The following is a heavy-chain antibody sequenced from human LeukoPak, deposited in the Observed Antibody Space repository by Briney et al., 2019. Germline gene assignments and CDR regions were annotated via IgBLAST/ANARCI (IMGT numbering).Heavy chain of an antibody. CDR3: AKCILTGYYKGYMDV. J-gene: IGHJ6*03. V-gene: IGHV3-23*01. Sequence: GGSLRLSCAAPGFTSSSHGMSWVRQAPGKGLEWVSAISGSGGSSFYADSVKGRFTISRDNSKNTLYLQMNSLRAEDTAVYYCAKCILTGYYKGYMDVWGKGTTVTISS. CDR2: ISGSGGSS. CDR1: GFTSSSHG. D-gene: IGHD3-9*01.